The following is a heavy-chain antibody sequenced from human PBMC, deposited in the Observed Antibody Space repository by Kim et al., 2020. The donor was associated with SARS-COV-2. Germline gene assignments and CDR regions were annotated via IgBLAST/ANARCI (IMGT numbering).Heavy chain of an antibody. Sequence: SETLSLTCTVSGGSITSRTYYWTWLRQPQGMGLEWIGSVSYSRGNYSDNSRLTLSLDAPKKEFSSKLTSVTAAATAAYFCCGHASSRYYFDYCCQVDLV. CDR2: VSYSRGN. J-gene: IGHJ4*02. D-gene: IGHD1-26*01. CDR1: GGSITSRTYY. CDR3: CGHASSRYYFDY. V-gene: IGHV4-39*01.